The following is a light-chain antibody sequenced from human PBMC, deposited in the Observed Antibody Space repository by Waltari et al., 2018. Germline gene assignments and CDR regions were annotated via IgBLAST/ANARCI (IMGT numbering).Light chain of an antibody. J-gene: IGLJ1*01. CDR1: SSHVGAYNY. V-gene: IGLV2-11*01. CDR2: DVT. Sequence: QSALTQPRSVSGSPGQSVTISCAGTSSHVGAYNYVSWFQHHPDKAPKLIINDVTKRPSGVPDRFSGSKSGNTASLTISGLQAEDEADYYCCTYAGTSLYVFGTGTKVTVL. CDR3: CTYAGTSLYV.